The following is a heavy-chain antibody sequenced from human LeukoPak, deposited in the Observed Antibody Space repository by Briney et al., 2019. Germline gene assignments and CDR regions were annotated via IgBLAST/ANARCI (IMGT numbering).Heavy chain of an antibody. CDR1: GFTFSSRS. V-gene: IGHV3-48*02. D-gene: IGHD2-15*01. J-gene: IGHJ4*02. Sequence: GGSLRLSCAASGFTFSSRSLNWVRQAAGKGLEWVGHISGSGDTVYYADSVKGRFTISRDNARDSLYLQVNGLRDEDMAVYYCTTGTPPGCWGQGTLVTVSS. CDR2: ISGSGDTV. CDR3: TTGTPPGC.